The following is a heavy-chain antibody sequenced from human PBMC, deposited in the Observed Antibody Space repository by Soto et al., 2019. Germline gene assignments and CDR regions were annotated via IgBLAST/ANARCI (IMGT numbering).Heavy chain of an antibody. V-gene: IGHV4-30-2*01. Sequence: QLQLQESGSGLVKPSQTLSLTCAVSGGSISSGGYSWSWIRQPPGKGLEWIGYIYHSGSTYYNPFLNSRVAISVDRSKNQFSLKPSSVTAADRAVYYCAAGGGLPRYYWGQGTLVTVSS. D-gene: IGHD5-12*01. CDR3: AAGGGLPRYY. CDR2: IYHSGST. J-gene: IGHJ4*02. CDR1: GGSISSGGYS.